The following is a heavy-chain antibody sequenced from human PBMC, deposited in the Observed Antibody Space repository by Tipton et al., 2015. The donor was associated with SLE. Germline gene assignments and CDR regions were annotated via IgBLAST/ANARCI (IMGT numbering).Heavy chain of an antibody. Sequence: TLSLPCTVSGGSISLSSYYWGWIRQPPGKGLEWIGSIYYSGSTYYNPSLKSRVTISVDTSKNQFSLELSSVTAADTAVYYCARGGWGAFDIWGQGTMVTVSS. CDR3: ARGGWGAFDI. J-gene: IGHJ3*02. CDR2: IYYSGST. D-gene: IGHD3-10*01. CDR1: GGSISLSSYY. V-gene: IGHV4-39*07.